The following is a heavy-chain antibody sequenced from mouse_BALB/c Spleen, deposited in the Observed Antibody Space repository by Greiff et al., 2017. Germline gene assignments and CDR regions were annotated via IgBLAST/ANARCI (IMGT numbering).Heavy chain of an antibody. J-gene: IGHJ4*01. CDR3: ARQGAYDGYSYDAMDY. CDR2: IDTSDSYT. V-gene: IGHV1-69*01. Sequence: QVQLQQPGAELVMPGASVKMSCKASGYTFTDYWMHWVKQRPGQGLEWIGAIDTSDSYTSYNQKFKGKATLTVDESSSTAYMQLSSLTSEDSAVYYWARQGAYDGYSYDAMDYWGQGTSVTVSS. CDR1: GYTFTDYW. D-gene: IGHD2-3*01.